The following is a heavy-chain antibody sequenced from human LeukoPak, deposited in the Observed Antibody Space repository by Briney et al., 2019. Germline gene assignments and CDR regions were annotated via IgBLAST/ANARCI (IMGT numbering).Heavy chain of an antibody. CDR3: ARSPPRFPNYYGSGSYYTY. J-gene: IGHJ4*02. V-gene: IGHV4-39*07. D-gene: IGHD3-10*01. CDR2: IYYSGST. CDR1: GGSISSSSYY. Sequence: SETLSLTCTVSGGSISSSSYYWGWIRQPPGKGLEWIGSIYYSGSTYYNPSLKSRVTISVDTSKNQFSLKLSSVTAADTAVYYCARSPPRFPNYYGSGSYYTYWGQGTLVTVSS.